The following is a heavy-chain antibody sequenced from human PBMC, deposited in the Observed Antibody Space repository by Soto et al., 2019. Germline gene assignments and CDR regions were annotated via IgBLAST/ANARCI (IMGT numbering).Heavy chain of an antibody. Sequence: GSLRLSCAASGFTFSSYSMNWVRQAPGKGLEWVSSISSSSSYIYYADSVKGRFTISRDNAKNSLYLQMNSLRAEDTAVYYCARDFWSDRRSNWFDPWGQGTLVTVS. J-gene: IGHJ5*02. CDR3: ARDFWSDRRSNWFDP. D-gene: IGHD3-3*01. CDR2: ISSSSSYI. CDR1: GFTFSSYS. V-gene: IGHV3-21*01.